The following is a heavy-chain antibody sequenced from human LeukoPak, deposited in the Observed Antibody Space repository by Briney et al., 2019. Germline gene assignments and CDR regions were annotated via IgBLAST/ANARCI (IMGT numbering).Heavy chain of an antibody. CDR3: ARTAYYYDSSGYDDAFDI. CDR1: GFTFSDYY. CDR2: ISLSGSTR. D-gene: IGHD3-22*01. Sequence: GGSLRLSCAASGFTFSDYYMSWIRQAPGKGLEWVSHISLSGSTRYSADSVKGRFTISRDNAKNSLYLQINSLRAEDTAVYYCARTAYYYDSSGYDDAFDIWGQGTMVTVSS. V-gene: IGHV3-11*01. J-gene: IGHJ3*02.